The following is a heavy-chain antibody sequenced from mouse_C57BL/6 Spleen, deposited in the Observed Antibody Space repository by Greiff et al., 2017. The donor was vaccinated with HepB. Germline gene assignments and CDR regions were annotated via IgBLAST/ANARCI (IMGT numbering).Heavy chain of an antibody. CDR1: GFTFSDYG. Sequence: EVKLMESGGGLVKPGGSLKLSCAASGFTFSDYGMHWVRQAPEKGLEWVAYISSGSSTIYYADPVKGRFTISRDNAKNTLFLQMTSLRSEDTAMYYCARSSYYYGSSGYFDVWGTGTTVTVSS. D-gene: IGHD1-1*01. V-gene: IGHV5-17*01. CDR2: ISSGSSTI. J-gene: IGHJ1*03. CDR3: ARSSYYYGSSGYFDV.